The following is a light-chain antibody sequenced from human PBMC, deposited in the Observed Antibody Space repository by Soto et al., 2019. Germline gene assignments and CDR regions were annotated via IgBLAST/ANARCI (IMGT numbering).Light chain of an antibody. Sequence: EIVMTQSPATLSVSPGERATPSCRASQGIKDYVAWFQQKPGQAPRLLIFGASTRATAIPARFSGSGSGTEFTLSISSLQSEDFAVYYCQQYNTWPRTFGQGTKVETK. CDR2: GAS. CDR3: QQYNTWPRT. CDR1: QGIKDY. J-gene: IGKJ1*01. V-gene: IGKV3-15*01.